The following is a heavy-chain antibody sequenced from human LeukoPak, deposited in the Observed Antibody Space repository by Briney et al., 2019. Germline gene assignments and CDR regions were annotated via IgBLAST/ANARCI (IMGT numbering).Heavy chain of an antibody. J-gene: IGHJ4*02. CDR3: ARTGSIVATAFPDY. V-gene: IGHV4-34*01. Sequence: SETLSLTCTVSGGSISSYYWSWIRQPPGKGLEWIGEINHSGSTNYNPSLKSRVTISVDTSKNQFSLKLSSVTAADTAVYYCARTGSIVATAFPDYWGQGTLVTVSS. CDR1: GGSISSYY. CDR2: INHSGST. D-gene: IGHD5-12*01.